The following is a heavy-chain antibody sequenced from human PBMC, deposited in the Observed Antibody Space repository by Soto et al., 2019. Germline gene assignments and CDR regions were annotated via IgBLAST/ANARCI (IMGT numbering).Heavy chain of an antibody. J-gene: IGHJ4*02. V-gene: IGHV3-23*01. CDR2: INGGGGTT. Sequence: GGSLGLSCTASGVTFSSYAMSWVRQAPGKGLEWVSSINGGGGTTNYADSVKGRFTISRDNSKNTLYLEMNSLRAEDTAVYFCAKVVCTSNCYDYWGQGTLVTVSS. CDR3: AKVVCTSNCYDY. D-gene: IGHD2-8*01. CDR1: GVTFSSYA.